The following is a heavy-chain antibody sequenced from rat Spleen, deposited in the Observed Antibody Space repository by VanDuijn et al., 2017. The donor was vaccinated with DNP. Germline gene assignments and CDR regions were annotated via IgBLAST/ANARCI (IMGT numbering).Heavy chain of an antibody. J-gene: IGHJ1*01. CDR2: IFTSGGST. D-gene: IGHD5-1*01. V-gene: IGHV5S13*01. CDR1: GFSFSNYG. CDR3: ARGSGTYYWYFDF. Sequence: EVQLVESGGGLVQPGRSLKLSCAASGFSFSNYGMAWVRQAPKQGLEWVATIFTSGGSTYYRDSVKGRFTISRDDAKSTLYLQMDSLRSEDTATYYCARGSGTYYWYFDFWGPGTMVTVSS.